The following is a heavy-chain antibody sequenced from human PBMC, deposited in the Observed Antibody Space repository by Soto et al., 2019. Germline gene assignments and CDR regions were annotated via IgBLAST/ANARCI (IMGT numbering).Heavy chain of an antibody. D-gene: IGHD6-13*01. Sequence: PGGSLRLSCAASGFTFSSYAMSWVRQAPGKGLEWVSAISGSGGSTYYADSVKGRFTISRDNSKNTLYLQMNSLRAEDTAVYYCAKDRPHGYSPEWIAAAGQVYDYWGQGILVTVSS. CDR2: ISGSGGST. CDR1: GFTFSSYA. V-gene: IGHV3-23*01. CDR3: AKDRPHGYSPEWIAAAGQVYDY. J-gene: IGHJ4*02.